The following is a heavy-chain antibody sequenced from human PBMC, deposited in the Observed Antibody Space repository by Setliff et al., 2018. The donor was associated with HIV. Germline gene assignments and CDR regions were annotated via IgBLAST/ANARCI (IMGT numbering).Heavy chain of an antibody. CDR3: AKKGYCSSGTCHRDWYYYLDV. D-gene: IGHD2-2*01. CDR1: GFTVSSNY. J-gene: IGHJ6*03. V-gene: IGHV3-53*01. CDR2: IYSGGST. Sequence: GGSLRLSCAASGFTVSSNYMSWVRQAPGKGLEWVSVIYSGGSTYYADSVMGRFTISRDNSENMLYLQMNSLRAEDTAIYYCAKKGYCSSGTCHRDWYYYLDVWGKGTTVTVSS.